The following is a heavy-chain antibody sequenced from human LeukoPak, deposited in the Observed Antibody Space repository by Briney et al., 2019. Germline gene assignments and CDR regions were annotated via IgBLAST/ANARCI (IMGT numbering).Heavy chain of an antibody. Sequence: SETLSLTCAVYGGSFSGYYWSWIRQPPGKGLEWIGEINHSGSTNYNPSLKSRVTISVDTSKNQFSLKLSSVTAADTAVYYCARGFSYYYGSGSYYNVGFGYWGQGTLVTVSS. CDR2: INHSGST. D-gene: IGHD3-10*01. V-gene: IGHV4-34*01. CDR1: GGSFSGYY. CDR3: ARGFSYYYGSGSYYNVGFGY. J-gene: IGHJ4*02.